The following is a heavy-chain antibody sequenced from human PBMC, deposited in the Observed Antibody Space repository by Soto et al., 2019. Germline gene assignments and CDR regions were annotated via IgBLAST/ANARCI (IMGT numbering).Heavy chain of an antibody. Sequence: QITLKESGPTLVKPTQTLTLTCTFSGFPLSTTGVGVGWIRQPPGKALDWLALIYWDDDKRYSPSLKSRLTITNDTSKNQVVLIMTDMDLIVTATYHRVHAAQVSTGADYWGQGTLVTVSS. CDR1: GFPLSTTGVG. V-gene: IGHV2-5*02. J-gene: IGHJ4*02. CDR3: VHAAQVSTGADY. CDR2: IYWDDDK. D-gene: IGHD7-27*01.